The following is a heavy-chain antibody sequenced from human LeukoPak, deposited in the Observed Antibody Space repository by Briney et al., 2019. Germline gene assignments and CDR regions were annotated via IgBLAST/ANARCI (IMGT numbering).Heavy chain of an antibody. Sequence: ASVKVSCKASGYSFTKHSMNWVRQAPGQGLEWMGWINTNTGSPTYAQAFTGRFVFSLDTSVSTAYLQISSLKAEDTAVYYCRRDLNYLWFDPWGQGTLVTVSS. J-gene: IGHJ5*02. CDR1: GYSFTKHS. D-gene: IGHD1-7*01. CDR2: INTNTGSP. CDR3: RRDLNYLWFDP. V-gene: IGHV7-4-1*02.